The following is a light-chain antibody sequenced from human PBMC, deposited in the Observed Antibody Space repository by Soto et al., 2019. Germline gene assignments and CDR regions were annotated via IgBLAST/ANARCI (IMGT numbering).Light chain of an antibody. V-gene: IGKV3-20*01. CDR3: QQCGSSPPT. Sequence: EMVLTQSPGTLSLSPGDRATLSCRASQSVSSIYFAWYQQKPGQAPGLLIYGTSSRATGIPDRFSGSGSGTDFTLTICRLEPEDFAVYYCQQCGSSPPTFGGGTKVDIK. J-gene: IGKJ4*01. CDR1: QSVSSIY. CDR2: GTS.